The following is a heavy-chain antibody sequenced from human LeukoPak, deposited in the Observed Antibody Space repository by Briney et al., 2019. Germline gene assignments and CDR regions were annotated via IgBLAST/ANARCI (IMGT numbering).Heavy chain of an antibody. J-gene: IGHJ4*02. CDR3: AREGRELSPAKYYFDY. CDR1: GFTFSSYE. CDR2: ISSSGSTI. Sequence: PGGSLRLSCVASGFTFSSYEMNWVRQAPGKGLEWVSYISSSGSTIYYADSVKGRFTISRDNAKNSLYLQMNSLRAEDTAVYYCAREGRELSPAKYYFDYWGQGTLVTVSS. D-gene: IGHD1-26*01. V-gene: IGHV3-48*03.